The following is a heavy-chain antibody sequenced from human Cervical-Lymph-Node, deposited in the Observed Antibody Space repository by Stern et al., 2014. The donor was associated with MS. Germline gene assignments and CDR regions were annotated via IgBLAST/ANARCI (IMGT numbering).Heavy chain of an antibody. J-gene: IGHJ5*02. CDR1: GYTFTGYY. V-gene: IGHV1-2*02. Sequence: QVQLVESGAEVEKPGASVKVSCEASGYTFTGYYIHWMRQAPGQGLEWVGWISPNSGGTHYAQKFQGRFTMSRDPSNSTAYMELTRLRSDDTAVYYCARAVVSLGYCSSPSCYIGGLGFDPWGQGTLVIVSS. CDR2: ISPNSGGT. D-gene: IGHD2-2*02. CDR3: ARAVVSLGYCSSPSCYIGGLGFDP.